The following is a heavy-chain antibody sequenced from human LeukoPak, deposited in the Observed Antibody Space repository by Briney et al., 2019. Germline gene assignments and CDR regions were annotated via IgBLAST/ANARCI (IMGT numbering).Heavy chain of an antibody. CDR1: GGSISSSSYY. V-gene: IGHV4-39*07. Sequence: SETLSLTCTVSGGSISSSSYYWGWIRQPPGKGLEWIGSIYYSGSTYYNPSLKSRVTISVDTSKNQFSLKLSSVTAADTAVYYCARAYDRYSYDYWGQGTLVTVSS. CDR3: ARAYDRYSYDY. D-gene: IGHD5-18*01. CDR2: IYYSGST. J-gene: IGHJ4*02.